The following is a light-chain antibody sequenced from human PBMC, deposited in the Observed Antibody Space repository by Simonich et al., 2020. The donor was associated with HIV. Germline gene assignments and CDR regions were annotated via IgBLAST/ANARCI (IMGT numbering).Light chain of an antibody. V-gene: IGKV1-39*01. Sequence: DIQMTQSPSSLSASVGDRVTITCRSSKSISSYLNWYQQKPGKAPKLLIYAASNLQSGVPSRFSGSGSGTDSTLTISSLQPEDFATYYCQQSYSTPYTFGQGTKLEIK. CDR1: KSISSY. CDR3: QQSYSTPYT. J-gene: IGKJ2*01. CDR2: AAS.